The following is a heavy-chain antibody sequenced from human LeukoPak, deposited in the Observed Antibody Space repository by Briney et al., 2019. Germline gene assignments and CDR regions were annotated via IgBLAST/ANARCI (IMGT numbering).Heavy chain of an antibody. V-gene: IGHV3-30*18. Sequence: GRSLRLSCAASGFTFSSYGMHWVRQAPGKGLEWVAVISYDGSNKYYADSVKGRFTISRDNSKDTPYLQTNSLRAEDTAVYYCAKGVAVVVVPAAMDYWGQGTLVTVSS. CDR2: ISYDGSNK. J-gene: IGHJ4*02. CDR1: GFTFSSYG. D-gene: IGHD2-2*01. CDR3: AKGVAVVVVPAAMDY.